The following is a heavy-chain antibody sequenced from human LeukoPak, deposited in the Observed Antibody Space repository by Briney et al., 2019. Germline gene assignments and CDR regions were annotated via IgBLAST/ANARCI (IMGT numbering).Heavy chain of an antibody. D-gene: IGHD3-10*01. Sequence: PGGSLRLSCAASGFTVSSNYMSWVRQAPGKGLEWVAVISYDGSNKYYADSVKGRFTISRDNSKNTLYLQMNSLRAEDTAVYYCARDAYYYGSGYYFDYWGQGTLVTVSS. CDR1: GFTVSSNY. V-gene: IGHV3-30-3*01. CDR3: ARDAYYYGSGYYFDY. CDR2: ISYDGSNK. J-gene: IGHJ4*02.